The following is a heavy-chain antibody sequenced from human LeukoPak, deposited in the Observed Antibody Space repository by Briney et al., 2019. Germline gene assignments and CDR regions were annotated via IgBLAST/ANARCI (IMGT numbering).Heavy chain of an antibody. J-gene: IGHJ6*02. CDR1: GGSISSGGYS. Sequence: SETLSLTCAVSGGSISSGGYSWSWIRQPPGKGLEWIGYIYHSGSTYYNPSLKSRVTISVDTSKNQFSLKLSSVTAADTAVYYCARTLRTNYYYYYGMDVWGQGTTVTVPS. D-gene: IGHD4-17*01. CDR3: ARTLRTNYYYYYGMDV. V-gene: IGHV4-30-2*01. CDR2: IYHSGST.